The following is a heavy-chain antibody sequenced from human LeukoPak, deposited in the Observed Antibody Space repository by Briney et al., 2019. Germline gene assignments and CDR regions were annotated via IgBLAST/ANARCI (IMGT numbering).Heavy chain of an antibody. Sequence: GGSLRLSCAASGSTFSSYSMNWVRQAPGKGLEWVANINQDGTGKHYVDSVKGRFTISRDNAKNSLSLQMNSLRVEDTAVYYCAKVAKYYYGSETYYFFEHWGQGTPVTASS. J-gene: IGHJ4*02. CDR2: INQDGTGK. D-gene: IGHD3-10*01. CDR3: AKVAKYYYGSETYYFFEH. CDR1: GSTFSSYS. V-gene: IGHV3-7*01.